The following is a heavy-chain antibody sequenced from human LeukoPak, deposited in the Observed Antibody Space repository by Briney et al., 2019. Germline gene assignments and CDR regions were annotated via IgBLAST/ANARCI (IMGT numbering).Heavy chain of an antibody. CDR1: GGTFSSYA. CDR3: ALDPCSGGSCYSAYFDY. Sequence: SVNVSCKASGGTFSSYAISWVRQAPGQGLEWMGRIILIFGIANYAQKFQGRVTITADKSTSTAYMELSSLRSEDTAVYYCALDPCSGGSCYSAYFDYWGEGTLVTVSS. D-gene: IGHD2-15*01. CDR2: IILIFGIA. V-gene: IGHV1-69*04. J-gene: IGHJ4*02.